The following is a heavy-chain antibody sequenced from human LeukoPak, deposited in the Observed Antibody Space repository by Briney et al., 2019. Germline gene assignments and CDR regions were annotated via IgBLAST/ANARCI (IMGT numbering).Heavy chain of an antibody. V-gene: IGHV3-48*01. CDR1: GFTFSSYS. Sequence: GGSLRLSCAASGFTFSSYSMNWVRQAPGKGLEWVSYISSSSSTIYYADSVKGRFTISRDNSKNTLYLQMNSLRGEDTAVYFCAKESNDYGEYSYYPGMDVWGQGTTVTVSS. D-gene: IGHD4-17*01. CDR2: ISSSSSTI. CDR3: AKESNDYGEYSYYPGMDV. J-gene: IGHJ6*02.